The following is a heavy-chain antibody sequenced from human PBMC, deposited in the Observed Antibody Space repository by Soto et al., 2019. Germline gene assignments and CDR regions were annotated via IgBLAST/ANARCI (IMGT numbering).Heavy chain of an antibody. CDR2: ISGSGGST. D-gene: IGHD4-17*01. CDR3: ARMDIYGDHFYY. Sequence: GGSLRLSCAASGFTFSSYAMSWVRQAPGKGLEWVSAISGSGGSTYYADSVKGRFTISRDNSKNTLYLQMNSLRAEDTAVYYCARMDIYGDHFYYWGQGTLVTVSS. CDR1: GFTFSSYA. J-gene: IGHJ4*02. V-gene: IGHV3-23*01.